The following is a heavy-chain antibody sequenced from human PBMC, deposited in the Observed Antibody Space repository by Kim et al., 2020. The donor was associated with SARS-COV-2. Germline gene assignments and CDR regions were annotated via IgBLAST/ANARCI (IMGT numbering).Heavy chain of an antibody. Sequence: DSLKGRFTVSRDNSKNTLYLHMNSLRAEDTALYFCAKDQSGDYYYYSGRDVWGPGTTVTVSS. D-gene: IGHD1-26*01. CDR3: AKDQSGDYYYYSGRDV. J-gene: IGHJ6*02. V-gene: IGHV3-23*01.